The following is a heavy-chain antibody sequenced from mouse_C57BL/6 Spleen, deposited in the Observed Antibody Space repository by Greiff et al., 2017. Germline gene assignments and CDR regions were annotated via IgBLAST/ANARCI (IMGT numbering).Heavy chain of an antibody. CDR3: ARDEVNFDY. Sequence: EVKVVESGGGLVKPGGSLKLSCAASGFTFSSYAMSWVRQTPEKRLEWVATISAGGSYTYYPDNVKGGFTISRDNAKNNLYLQMSHLKSEDTAMYYCARDEVNFDYWGQGTTLTVSS. D-gene: IGHD2-2*01. V-gene: IGHV5-4*01. CDR2: ISAGGSYT. CDR1: GFTFSSYA. J-gene: IGHJ2*01.